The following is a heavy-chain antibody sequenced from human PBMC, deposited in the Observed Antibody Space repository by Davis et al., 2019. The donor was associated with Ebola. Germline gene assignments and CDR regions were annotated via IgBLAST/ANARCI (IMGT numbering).Heavy chain of an antibody. CDR1: GGSFRGYY. CDR3: ARVAVATIPPYYYYGMDV. J-gene: IGHJ6*02. Sequence: SETLSLTCAVYGGSFRGYYWSWIRQPAGKGLEWIGHMYVSGNTDYNPSLKSRVTLSLDTSRNQFSLKLKSVTAADTAVYFCARVAVATIPPYYYYGMDVWGQGTTVTVSS. D-gene: IGHD5-12*01. CDR2: MYVSGNT. V-gene: IGHV4-59*10.